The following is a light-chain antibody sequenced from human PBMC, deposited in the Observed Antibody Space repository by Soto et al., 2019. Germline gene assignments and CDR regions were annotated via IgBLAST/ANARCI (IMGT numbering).Light chain of an antibody. CDR2: GAS. Sequence: EIVLTQSPGTLSLPPGEVATLSCRASQSVSSRFLAWYQHRSGQAPRLLIYGASSRAAGIPDRFRGSVSGTDFSLTIAGLEPEDFAVYYCQQYGTSPFTFGPGTKVEI. J-gene: IGKJ3*01. CDR3: QQYGTSPFT. V-gene: IGKV3-20*01. CDR1: QSVSSRF.